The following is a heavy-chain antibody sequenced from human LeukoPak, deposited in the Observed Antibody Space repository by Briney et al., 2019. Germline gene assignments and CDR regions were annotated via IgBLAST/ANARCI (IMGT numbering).Heavy chain of an antibody. J-gene: IGHJ6*03. CDR1: GLTFHDYA. Sequence: GGSLRLSCAVSGLTFHDYAMTWVRQAPGKGLEWVSTIVGDSSKTYYADSVKGRFTISRDNSNYMLFLHMNSLRAEDTAIYYCAKQPYNYYYLDVWGKGTTVTVSS. CDR3: AKQPYNYYYLDV. CDR2: IVGDSSKT. D-gene: IGHD2-21*01. V-gene: IGHV3-23*01.